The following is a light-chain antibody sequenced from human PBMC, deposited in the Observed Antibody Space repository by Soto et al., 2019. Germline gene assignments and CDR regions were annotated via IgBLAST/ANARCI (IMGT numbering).Light chain of an antibody. CDR3: RQYSNWPEYT. CDR2: GAS. CDR1: QSVGTT. J-gene: IGKJ2*01. V-gene: IGKV3-15*01. Sequence: EIVMTQSPATLSLSPGEGATLSCRASQSVGTTLAWYQQKPGQAPRLLIFGASTRVTGVPARFSGGGSGTEFTLSIDRLQSDDFGVYYWRQYSNWPEYTVGQGTKLEIK.